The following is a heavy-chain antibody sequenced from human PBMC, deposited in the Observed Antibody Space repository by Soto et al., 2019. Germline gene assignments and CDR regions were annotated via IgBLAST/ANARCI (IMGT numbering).Heavy chain of an antibody. Sequence: VQLVESGGGWVQPGDPLSLSCTDSGLTFSISGMTWVRQAPGEGLEWVSNINPAGNVQQYADSVKERFTISRDNAQNSLFLQMSGLRVEDKDVYYCATENTTYSFDMWGQWTMVTVSS. D-gene: IGHD1-1*01. J-gene: IGHJ3*02. CDR1: GLTFSISG. V-gene: IGHV3-7*01. CDR3: ATENTTYSFDM. CDR2: INPAGNVQ.